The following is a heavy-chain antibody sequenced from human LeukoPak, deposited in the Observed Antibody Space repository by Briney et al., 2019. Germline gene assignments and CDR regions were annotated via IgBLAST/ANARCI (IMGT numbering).Heavy chain of an antibody. CDR2: XXXXXXXX. CDR3: ATLYPGPRDSSGYYYGYYYYGMDV. Sequence: GASVKVSCKVSGYTLTELSMHWVRQAPGKGLEXXXXXXXXXXXXXXAQKFQGRVTMTEDTSTDTAYMELSSLRSEDTAVYYCATLYPGPRDSSGYYYGYYYYGMDVWGQGTTVTVSS. V-gene: IGHV1-24*01. CDR1: GYTLTELS. J-gene: IGHJ6*02. D-gene: IGHD3-22*01.